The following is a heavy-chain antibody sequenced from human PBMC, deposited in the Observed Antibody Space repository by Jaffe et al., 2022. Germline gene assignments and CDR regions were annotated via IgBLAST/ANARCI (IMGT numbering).Heavy chain of an antibody. V-gene: IGHV1-3*01. D-gene: IGHD3-9*01. CDR2: INAGNGNT. Sequence: QVQLVQSGAEVKKPGASVKVSCKASGYTFTSYAMHWVRQAPGQRLEWMGWINAGNGNTKYSQKFQGRVTITRDTSASTAYMELSSLRSEDTAVYYCARDSGMSRYFDWLINWFDPWGQGTLVTVSS. CDR3: ARDSGMSRYFDWLINWFDP. J-gene: IGHJ5*02. CDR1: GYTFTSYA.